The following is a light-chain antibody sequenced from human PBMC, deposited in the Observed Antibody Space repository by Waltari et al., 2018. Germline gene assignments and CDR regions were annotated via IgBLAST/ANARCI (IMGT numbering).Light chain of an antibody. Sequence: QSALTQPAPVSGSPGHSNTISRPGTSSDVGGFNYVSWYQQHPGKAPKLMIYDVSKRPSGVSNRFSGSKSGNTASLTISGLQAEDEADYYCCSYAGSKVFGTGTKVTVL. V-gene: IGLV2-23*02. CDR3: CSYAGSKV. CDR1: SSDVGGFNY. CDR2: DVS. J-gene: IGLJ1*01.